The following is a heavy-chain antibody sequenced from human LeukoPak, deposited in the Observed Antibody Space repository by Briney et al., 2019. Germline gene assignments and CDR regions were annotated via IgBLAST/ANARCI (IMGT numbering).Heavy chain of an antibody. J-gene: IGHJ3*02. CDR1: GYSISSGYY. V-gene: IGHV4-38-2*02. D-gene: IGHD3-3*01. CDR2: IYHSGST. CDR3: ARGGVVITPRGAFDI. Sequence: SETLSLTCTVSGYSISSGYYWAWIRQPPGKGLEWIGRIYHSGSTYYNPSLKSRVTISVDTSKNQFSLKLSSVTAADTDVYYCARGGVVITPRGAFDIWGQGTMVSVSS.